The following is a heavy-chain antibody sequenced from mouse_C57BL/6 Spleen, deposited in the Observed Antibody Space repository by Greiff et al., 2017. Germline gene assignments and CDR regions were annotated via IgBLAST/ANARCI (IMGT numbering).Heavy chain of an antibody. CDR2: IDPENGDT. CDR3: THYDGYWFAY. D-gene: IGHD2-3*01. J-gene: IGHJ3*01. CDR1: GFNIKDDY. V-gene: IGHV14-4*01. Sequence: VQLKESGAELVRPGASVKLSCTASGFNIKDDYMHWVKQRPEQGLEWIGWIDPENGDTEYASKFQGKATITADTSSNTAYLQLSSLTSEDTAVYYCTHYDGYWFAYWGQGTLVTVSA.